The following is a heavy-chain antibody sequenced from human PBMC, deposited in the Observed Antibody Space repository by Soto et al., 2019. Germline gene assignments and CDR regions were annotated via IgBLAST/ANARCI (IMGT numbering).Heavy chain of an antibody. CDR1: GGTLSSYA. V-gene: IGHV1-69*01. J-gene: IGHJ6*02. D-gene: IGHD2-15*01. CDR3: ARLLSEWLLRTYYYYGMDV. CDR2: IIPIFGTA. Sequence: ASVKVSCKGAGGTLSSYAISCLRQTPGQGLDWMGGIIPIFGTANYAQKFQGRVTITADESTSTAYMELSSLRSEDTAVYYCARLLSEWLLRTYYYYGMDVSGQGPTVTVSS.